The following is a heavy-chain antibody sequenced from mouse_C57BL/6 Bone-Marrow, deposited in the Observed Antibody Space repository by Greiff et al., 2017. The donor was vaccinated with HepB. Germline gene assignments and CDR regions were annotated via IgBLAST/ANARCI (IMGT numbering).Heavy chain of an antibody. CDR3: ERWGYYDD. V-gene: IGHV1-4*01. Sequence: QVQLQQSGAELARPGASVKMSCKASGYTFTSYTMHWVKQRPGQGLAWIGYINPSSGYNKYNQKFKDKATLTADKSSSTAYMQLSSLTSEDSAVYYCERWGYYDDWGTGTTVTVAS. CDR1: GYTFTSYT. CDR2: INPSSGYN. J-gene: IGHJ1*03.